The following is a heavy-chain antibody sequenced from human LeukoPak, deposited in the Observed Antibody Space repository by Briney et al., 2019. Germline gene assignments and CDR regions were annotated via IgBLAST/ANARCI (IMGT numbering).Heavy chain of an antibody. Sequence: SRPTLVNPTQTLTLTCTFSGFSLSTTGVGVGVGWIRQPPGKALEGLARIDWDDDKYYSTSLKTRLTISKDTSKNQVVLTMTNMDPVDTATYYCARIGCPRYSSGWPLFDYWGQGTLVTVSS. J-gene: IGHJ4*02. V-gene: IGHV2-70*11. CDR1: GFSLSTTGVGVG. CDR2: IDWDDDK. D-gene: IGHD6-19*01. CDR3: ARIGCPRYSSGWPLFDY.